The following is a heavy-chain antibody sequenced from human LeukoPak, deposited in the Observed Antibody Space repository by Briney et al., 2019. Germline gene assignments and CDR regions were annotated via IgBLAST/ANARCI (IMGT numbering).Heavy chain of an antibody. CDR1: GFTFSSYS. CDR3: AREGTAQWLVQDAFDI. V-gene: IGHV3-21*01. D-gene: IGHD6-19*01. J-gene: IGHJ3*02. Sequence: GGSLRLSCAASGFTFSSYSMNWVRQAPGKGLEWVSSISSSSSYIYYADSVKGRFTISRDNAKNSLYLQMNSLRAEDTAVYYCAREGTAQWLVQDAFDIWGQGTMVTVSS. CDR2: ISSSSSYI.